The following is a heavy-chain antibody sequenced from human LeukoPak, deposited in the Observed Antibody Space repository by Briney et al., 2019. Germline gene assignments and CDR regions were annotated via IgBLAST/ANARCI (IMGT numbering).Heavy chain of an antibody. CDR2: ISGSGGDT. Sequence: PGGSLRLSCAASGFTFSRYAMSWVRQAPGKGREWGASISGSGGDTHYADSVKGRFTISRDISKNTLYVQMNSLRAEDTAVYYCVKDPGRNSWDFAYWGQGSLVTVSS. J-gene: IGHJ4*02. D-gene: IGHD3-10*01. CDR1: GFTFSRYA. CDR3: VKDPGRNSWDFAY. V-gene: IGHV3-23*01.